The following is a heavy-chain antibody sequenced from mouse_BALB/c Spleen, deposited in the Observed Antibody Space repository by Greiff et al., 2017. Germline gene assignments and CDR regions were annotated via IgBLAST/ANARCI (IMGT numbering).Heavy chain of an antibody. D-gene: IGHD2-2*01. CDR3: VREYGYSGDWYFDV. Sequence: EVQRVESGGGLVQPKGSLKLSCAASGFTFNTYAMHWVCQAPGKGLEWVARIRSKSNNYATYYADSVKDRFTISRDDSQSMLYLQMNNLKTEDTAMYYCVREYGYSGDWYFDVWGAGTTVTVSS. J-gene: IGHJ1*01. CDR2: IRSKSNNYAT. V-gene: IGHV10-3*03. CDR1: GFTFNTYA.